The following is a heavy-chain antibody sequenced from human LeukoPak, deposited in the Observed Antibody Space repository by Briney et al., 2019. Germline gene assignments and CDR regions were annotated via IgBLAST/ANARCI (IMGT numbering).Heavy chain of an antibody. Sequence: GSLRLSCAASGITFSSYAMHWVRQAPGKGLEWLSYISSSSSTIYYADSVKGRFTISRDNAKNSLYLQLNSLRPEDTGLYYCARDRGGWPDYWGQGTLVTVSS. D-gene: IGHD6-19*01. V-gene: IGHV3-48*01. CDR2: ISSSSSTI. CDR1: GITFSSYA. CDR3: ARDRGGWPDY. J-gene: IGHJ4*02.